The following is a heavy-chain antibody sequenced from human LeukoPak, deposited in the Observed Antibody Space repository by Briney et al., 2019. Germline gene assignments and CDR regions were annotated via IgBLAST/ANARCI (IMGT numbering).Heavy chain of an antibody. Sequence: GGSLRLSCAASGFTFSSYGMHWVRQAPGKGLEWVAFIRYDGSNKYYADSVKGRFTISRDNSKNTLYLQMNSLRAEDRAVYYCANVGGGYDLPAFDYWGQGTLVTVSS. V-gene: IGHV3-30*02. CDR1: GFTFSSYG. J-gene: IGHJ4*02. D-gene: IGHD5-12*01. CDR2: IRYDGSNK. CDR3: ANVGGGYDLPAFDY.